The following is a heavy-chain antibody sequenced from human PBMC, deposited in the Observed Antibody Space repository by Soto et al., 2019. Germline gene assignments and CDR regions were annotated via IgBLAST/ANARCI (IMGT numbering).Heavy chain of an antibody. CDR1: GGTFSNYA. V-gene: IGHV1-69*12. J-gene: IGHJ5*02. CDR3: ARVAWNFGHGGPSTQNWFDP. CDR2: IIPMFGTA. Sequence: QVQLVQSGAEVKKPGSSVKVSCKASGGTFSNYAISWVRQAPGQGLEWMGGIIPMFGTANYAEKFQGRVTITANESTSTTYMELSSLRSEDTAVYYCARVAWNFGHGGPSTQNWFDPWGQGTLVTVSS. D-gene: IGHD1-7*01.